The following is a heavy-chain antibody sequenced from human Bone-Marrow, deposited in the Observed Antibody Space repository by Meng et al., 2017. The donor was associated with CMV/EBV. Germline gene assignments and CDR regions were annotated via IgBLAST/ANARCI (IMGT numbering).Heavy chain of an antibody. CDR3: ARSRKRLEPPGGGKNWFDP. V-gene: IGHV2-26*01. CDR1: GFSLSNARMG. Sequence: SGPTLVKPTETLTLTCTVSGFSLSNARMGVSWIRQPPGKALEWLAHIFSNDEKSYSTSLKSRLTIAKDTSKSQVVLTMTNMDPVDTAKDSCARSRKRLEPPGGGKNWFDPWGQGTLVTVSS. CDR2: IFSNDEK. J-gene: IGHJ5*02. D-gene: IGHD1-1*01.